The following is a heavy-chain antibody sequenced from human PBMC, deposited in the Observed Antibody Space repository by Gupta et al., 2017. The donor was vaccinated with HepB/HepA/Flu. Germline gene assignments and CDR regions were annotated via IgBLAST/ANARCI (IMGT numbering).Heavy chain of an antibody. V-gene: IGHV2-5*02. J-gene: IGHJ4*02. CDR1: GFSPSTIVVG. Sequence: QITLKQSGTTLVSPTEPRTRTLTLPGFSPSTIVVGVGWIRQPPGQALGWLALIYWDDDKRYSPSLKSRLAISQDTSKYQVVLTMTNMDPVDTATYYCARWDSSGYHYVFDYWGQGTLVTVSS. D-gene: IGHD3-22*01. CDR2: IYWDDDK. CDR3: ARWDSSGYHYVFDY.